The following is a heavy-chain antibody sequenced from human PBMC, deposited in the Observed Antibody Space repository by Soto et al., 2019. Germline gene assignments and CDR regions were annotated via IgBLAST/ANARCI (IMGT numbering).Heavy chain of an antibody. CDR1: GFTFSSYG. CDR2: IWYDGTKE. D-gene: IGHD6-6*01. CDR3: ARDYSSSGYGLNY. Sequence: QVQLVESGGGVVQPGRSLRLSCAASGFTFSSYGMHWVRQAPGKGLEWVAVIWYDGTKEYYADSVKGRFTISRDNYKNTLYLQMMSLGAEDTAVYYCARDYSSSGYGLNYWGQGTLVTVSS. J-gene: IGHJ4*02. V-gene: IGHV3-33*01.